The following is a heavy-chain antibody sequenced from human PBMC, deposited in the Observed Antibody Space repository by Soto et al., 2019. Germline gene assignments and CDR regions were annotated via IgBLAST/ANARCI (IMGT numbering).Heavy chain of an antibody. CDR1: GYTFTSYA. Sequence: ASVKLSCKASGYTFTSYAMHWVRQAPGQRLEWMGWINAGNGNTKYSQKFQGRVTITRDTSASTAYMELSSLRSEDTAVYYCAITHCSSTSCYEAAPYYYYGMDVWGQGTTVTVSS. J-gene: IGHJ6*02. CDR3: AITHCSSTSCYEAAPYYYYGMDV. V-gene: IGHV1-3*01. D-gene: IGHD2-2*01. CDR2: INAGNGNT.